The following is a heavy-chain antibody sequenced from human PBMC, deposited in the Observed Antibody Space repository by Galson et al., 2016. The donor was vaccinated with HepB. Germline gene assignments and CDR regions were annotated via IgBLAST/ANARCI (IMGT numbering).Heavy chain of an antibody. CDR3: ARIRRGGPFDM. CDR1: GLPFNTYE. V-gene: IGHV3-48*03. J-gene: IGHJ3*02. Sequence: SLRLSCAAAGLPFNTYEMNWVRQAPGKGLEWISYISNTGRSVYYADSVEGRFTISRDNAKNSLNLQMNSLRAEDTGVYYCARIRRGGPFDMWGQGTVVTVSS. D-gene: IGHD3-10*01. CDR2: ISNTGRSV.